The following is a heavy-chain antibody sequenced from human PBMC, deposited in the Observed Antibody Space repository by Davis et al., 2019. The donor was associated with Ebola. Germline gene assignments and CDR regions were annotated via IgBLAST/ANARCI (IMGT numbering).Heavy chain of an antibody. CDR1: GFSFDDYA. CDR2: ISWNSGSI. D-gene: IGHD4-17*01. Sequence: SLKISCGASGFSFDDYAMHWVRQAPGKGLEWVSSISWNSGSIDYADSVKGRFTISRDNSKNTLYLQMNSLRAEDTAVYYCARNGDFVDYWGQGTLVTVAS. J-gene: IGHJ4*02. CDR3: ARNGDFVDY. V-gene: IGHV3-9*01.